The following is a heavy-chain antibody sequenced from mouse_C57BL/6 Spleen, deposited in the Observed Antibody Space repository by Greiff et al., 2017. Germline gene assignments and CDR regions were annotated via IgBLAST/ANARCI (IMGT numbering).Heavy chain of an antibody. CDR1: GFTFSDYY. CDR2: INYDGSST. Sequence: EVHLVDSEGGLVQPGSSMKLSCTASGFTFSDYYMAWVRQVPEKGLEWVANINYDGSSTYYLDSLKSRFIISRDNAKNILYLQMSILKSEDTATYYCARDEATVGGFAYWGQETLVTVSA. D-gene: IGHD1-1*01. V-gene: IGHV5-16*01. J-gene: IGHJ3*01. CDR3: ARDEATVGGFAY.